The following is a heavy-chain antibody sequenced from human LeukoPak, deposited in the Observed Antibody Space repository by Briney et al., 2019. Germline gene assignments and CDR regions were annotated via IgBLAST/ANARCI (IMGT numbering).Heavy chain of an antibody. V-gene: IGHV1-46*01. Sequence: GASVKVSCKASGYTSTSYYMHWVRQAPGQGLEWMGIINPSGGSTSYAQKFQGRVAMTRDMSTSTVYMELSSLRSEDTAVYYCARAPPYCSSTSCPTVFDYWGQGTLVTVSS. CDR3: ARAPPYCSSTSCPTVFDY. CDR2: INPSGGST. CDR1: GYTSTSYY. D-gene: IGHD2-2*01. J-gene: IGHJ4*02.